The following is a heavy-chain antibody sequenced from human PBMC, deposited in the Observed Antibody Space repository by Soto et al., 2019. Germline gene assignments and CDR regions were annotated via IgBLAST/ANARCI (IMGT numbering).Heavy chain of an antibody. CDR3: ARGSVDYYYYYMDV. D-gene: IGHD3-3*01. Sequence: HPGGSLRLSCAASGFTFSSYGMHWARQAPGKGLEWVAVIWYDGSNKYYADSVKGRFTISRDNSKNTLYLQMNSLRAEDTAVYYCARGSVDYYYYYMDVWGKGTTVTVSS. J-gene: IGHJ6*03. CDR1: GFTFSSYG. V-gene: IGHV3-33*01. CDR2: IWYDGSNK.